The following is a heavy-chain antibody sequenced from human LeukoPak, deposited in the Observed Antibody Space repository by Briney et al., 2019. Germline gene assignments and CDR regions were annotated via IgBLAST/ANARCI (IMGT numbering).Heavy chain of an antibody. D-gene: IGHD3-16*02. J-gene: IGHJ4*02. CDR3: ARTTSGGVIAIDY. CDR1: GGSISSSSYY. CDR2: IYYSGST. V-gene: IGHV4-39*01. Sequence: SETLSLTCTVSGGSISSSSYYWGWIRQPRGKGLEWIGSIYYSGSTYYNPSLKSRVTISVDTSKNQFSLKLSSVTAADTAVYYCARTTSGGVIAIDYWGQGTLVTVSS.